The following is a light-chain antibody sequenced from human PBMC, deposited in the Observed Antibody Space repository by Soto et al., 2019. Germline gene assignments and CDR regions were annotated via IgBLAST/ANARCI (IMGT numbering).Light chain of an antibody. CDR3: QHYYNWPRT. CDR2: GAS. CDR1: QSVSSSY. J-gene: IGKJ1*01. Sequence: EIVLTQSPGTLCLSPGEGATLSCRASQSVSSSYLAWYQQKPGQAPRLLIYGASTRATGIPGRFSGSGAGTEFTLTISSLQSEDFAVYYCQHYYNWPRTFGQGTKVDIK. V-gene: IGKV3-15*01.